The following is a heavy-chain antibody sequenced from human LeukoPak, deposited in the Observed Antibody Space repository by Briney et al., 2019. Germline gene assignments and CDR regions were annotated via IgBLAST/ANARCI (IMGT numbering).Heavy chain of an antibody. V-gene: IGHV4-4*07. CDR3: AGDNPTHQGMIVMDY. CDR2: IYTGVST. J-gene: IGHJ4*02. D-gene: IGHD3-22*01. Sequence: SETLSLTCTVSGGSINSYYWSWIPQPAGKGREGSMRIYTGVSTNYHPSLKSQVNMSVDTTKTQFSLKLSSVTAADTAVYYCAGDNPTHQGMIVMDYWGQGTLVTVSS. CDR1: GGSINSYY.